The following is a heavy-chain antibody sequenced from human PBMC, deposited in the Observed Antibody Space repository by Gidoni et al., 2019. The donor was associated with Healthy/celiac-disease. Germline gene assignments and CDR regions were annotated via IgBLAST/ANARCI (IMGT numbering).Heavy chain of an antibody. V-gene: IGHV3-30-3*01. CDR1: GFTFSSYA. D-gene: IGHD3-22*01. Sequence: QVQLVESGGGVVQPGRSLRLSCAASGFTFSSYAMHWVRQAPGKGLEWVAVISYDGSNKYYADSVKGRFTISRDNSKNTLYLQMNSLRAEDTAVYYCARDFHYYDSSGYYYWGQGTLVTVSS. CDR3: ARDFHYYDSSGYYY. J-gene: IGHJ4*02. CDR2: ISYDGSNK.